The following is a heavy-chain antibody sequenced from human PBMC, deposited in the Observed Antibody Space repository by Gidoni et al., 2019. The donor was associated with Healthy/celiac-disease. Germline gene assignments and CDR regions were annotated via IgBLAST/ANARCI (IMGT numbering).Heavy chain of an antibody. J-gene: IGHJ4*02. V-gene: IGHV3-11*06. CDR2: ISSSSSYT. CDR1: GFTFSDYY. Sequence: QVQLVESGGGLVKPGGSMRLSFAASGFTFSDYYMSWIRQAPGKGLEWVSYISSSSSYTNYADSVKGRFTISRDNDKNSRYLQMNSLRAEDTAGYDCARNQLAADGLYYFDYWGQGTLVTVSS. D-gene: IGHD6-13*01. CDR3: ARNQLAADGLYYFDY.